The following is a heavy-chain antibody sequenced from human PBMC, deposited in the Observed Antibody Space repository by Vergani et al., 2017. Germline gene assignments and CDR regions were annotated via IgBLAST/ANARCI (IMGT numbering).Heavy chain of an antibody. Sequence: QVQLQESGPGLVKPSETLALTCAVSGYSISSGYYWGWIRQPPGKGLEWIGSIYHSGSTYYNPSLKSRVTISVDTSKNQFSLKLSSVTAADMAVYYCARQPSPVGEDYWGQGTLVTVSS. CDR2: IYHSGST. CDR1: GYSISSGYY. CDR3: ARQPSPVGEDY. V-gene: IGHV4-38-2*01. J-gene: IGHJ4*02. D-gene: IGHD3-10*01.